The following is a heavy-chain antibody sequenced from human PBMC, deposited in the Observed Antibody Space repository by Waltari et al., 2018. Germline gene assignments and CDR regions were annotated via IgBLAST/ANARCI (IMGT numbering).Heavy chain of an antibody. D-gene: IGHD6-19*01. Sequence: EVQLVESGGGLVQPGGSLRLSCAASGISFSGFWMTWVRQDPGKGREWGANIKQDGSEEYYVDSVKGRFTISKDNAKNSLYLQMNSLRAEDTAVYFCARERRGQSGWYYFDFWGQGSLVTVSS. CDR3: ARERRGQSGWYYFDF. J-gene: IGHJ4*02. CDR1: GISFSGFW. V-gene: IGHV3-7*01. CDR2: IKQDGSEE.